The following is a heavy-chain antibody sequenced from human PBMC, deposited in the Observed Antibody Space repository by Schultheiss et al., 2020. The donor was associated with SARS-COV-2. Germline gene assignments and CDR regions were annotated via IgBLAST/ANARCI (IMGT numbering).Heavy chain of an antibody. V-gene: IGHV4-59*01. Sequence: SETLSLTCTVSGSSISGYFWTWIRQPPGKGLEQVGNIYYTGITKYSPSLKSRITISVDTSKKQFSLRLNSVTAADTAVYYCARAARVEQLFSVRGGHLDYWGRGTQVTVSS. D-gene: IGHD3-10*01. CDR1: GSSISGYF. J-gene: IGHJ4*02. CDR2: IYYTGIT. CDR3: ARAARVEQLFSVRGGHLDY.